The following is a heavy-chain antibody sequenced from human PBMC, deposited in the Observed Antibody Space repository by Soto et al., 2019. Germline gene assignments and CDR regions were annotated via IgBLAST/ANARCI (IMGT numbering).Heavy chain of an antibody. Sequence: PGGSLRLSCAASGFTFSSYAMHWVRQAPGKGLEYASAISSNGGSTYYANSVKGRFTISRDNSKNTLYLQMGSLRAEDMAVYYCARDCRSGGSCYLDYWGQGTLVTVSS. CDR2: ISSNGGST. J-gene: IGHJ4*02. D-gene: IGHD2-15*01. CDR1: GFTFSSYA. CDR3: ARDCRSGGSCYLDY. V-gene: IGHV3-64*01.